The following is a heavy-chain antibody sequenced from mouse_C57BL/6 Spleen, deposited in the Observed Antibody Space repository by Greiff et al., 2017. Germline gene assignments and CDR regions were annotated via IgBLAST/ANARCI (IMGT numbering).Heavy chain of an antibody. J-gene: IGHJ4*01. CDR1: GYTFTSYW. Sequence: QVQLQQPGAELVKPGASVKLSCKASGYTFTSYWMHWVKQRPGRGLEWIGRIYPNSGGTKYNEKFKSKATLTVDKPSSTAYMQLSSLTSEDSAVYYCASGDVYDGYAMDDWGQGTSVTVSS. D-gene: IGHD2-3*01. CDR3: ASGDVYDGYAMDD. CDR2: IYPNSGGT. V-gene: IGHV1-72*01.